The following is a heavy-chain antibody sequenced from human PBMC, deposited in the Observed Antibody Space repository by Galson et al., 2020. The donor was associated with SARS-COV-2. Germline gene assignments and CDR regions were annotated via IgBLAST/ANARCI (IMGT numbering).Heavy chain of an antibody. CDR1: GYTFRNFG. CDR3: ARDGEGFEWLFSSNHPSSDY. V-gene: IGHV1-18*01. J-gene: IGHJ4*02. CDR2: ISGHNAKT. Sequence: ASVQVSCKASGYTFRNFGISWVRQAPGQGLEWMGWISGHNAKTNYAQKFQDRVTLTTDTSTSTAYLYLRSLRSDDTAVYYCARDGEGFEWLFSSNHPSSDYWGQGTLVTVSS. D-gene: IGHD3-3*01.